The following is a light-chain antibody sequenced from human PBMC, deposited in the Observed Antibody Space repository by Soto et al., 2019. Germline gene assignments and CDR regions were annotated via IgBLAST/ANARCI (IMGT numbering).Light chain of an antibody. CDR2: DAS. Sequence: EIVLPQSPVTLSASPGDRATLSCRASQAIRSAVAWYQQKPGQAPSLLISDASTRATGIPARFNGSGSGTEFTLAISGLQPEDFAIYYCHQYKTWPLTFGGGTKVEIK. J-gene: IGKJ4*01. V-gene: IGKV3-15*01. CDR1: QAIRSA. CDR3: HQYKTWPLT.